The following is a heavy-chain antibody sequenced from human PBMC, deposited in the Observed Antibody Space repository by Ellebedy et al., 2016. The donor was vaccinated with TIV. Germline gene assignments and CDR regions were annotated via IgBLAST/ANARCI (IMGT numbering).Heavy chain of an antibody. Sequence: GESLKFSCGSAGFIFKNFLMYWVRQAPGKGPEWVSRISGDGRTTNYADSVKGRFTISRDNAKNTLYLQMNSLRAEDTAVYYCARDGIVGGTTEYYFDYWGQGTLVTVSS. D-gene: IGHD1-26*01. CDR1: GFIFKNFL. J-gene: IGHJ4*02. CDR3: ARDGIVGGTTEYYFDY. CDR2: ISGDGRTT. V-gene: IGHV3-74*01.